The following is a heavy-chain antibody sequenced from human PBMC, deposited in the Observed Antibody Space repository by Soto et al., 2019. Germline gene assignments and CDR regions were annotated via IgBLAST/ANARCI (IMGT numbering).Heavy chain of an antibody. D-gene: IGHD2-2*03. V-gene: IGHV4-59*01. Sequence: PSETLSLTCAVADGSIGGYYLSWIRQPPGKGLEWIGYIYYSGSTNYNPSLKSRVTISVDTSKNQFSLKLSSVTAADTAVYYCASAYPVGYCSSTSCYGDWFDPWGQGTLVTVSS. CDR3: ASAYPVGYCSSTSCYGDWFDP. J-gene: IGHJ5*02. CDR2: IYYSGST. CDR1: DGSIGGYY.